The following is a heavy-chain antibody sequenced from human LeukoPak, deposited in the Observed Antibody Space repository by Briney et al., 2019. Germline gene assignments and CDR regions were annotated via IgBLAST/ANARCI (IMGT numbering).Heavy chain of an antibody. D-gene: IGHD5-18*01. J-gene: IGHJ4*02. CDR1: GDSISSGDYY. Sequence: SETLSLTCTVSGDSISSGDYYWSWIRQPAGKGLEWIGRIYTSGSTNYNPSLKSRVTISVDTSKNQFSLKLSSVTAADTAVYYCARGPWIQLWLPYYFDYWGQGTLVTVSS. CDR2: IYTSGST. CDR3: ARGPWIQLWLPYYFDY. V-gene: IGHV4-61*02.